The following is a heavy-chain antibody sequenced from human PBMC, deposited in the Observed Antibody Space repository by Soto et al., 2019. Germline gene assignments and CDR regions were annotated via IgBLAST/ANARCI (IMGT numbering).Heavy chain of an antibody. CDR1: GVSVSSDIYY. V-gene: IGHV4-31*03. Sequence: QVQLQESGPGLVKPSQTLSLTCRVSGVSVSSDIYYWIWIRPHPGNGLEWIGYIYYRGNNYYNPCIGGGVTISLDTFKNHFSLRLRSVTPADTPVYYCERYPVVVVPAANYGLDVWGQGTTVTVSS. CDR3: ERYPVVVVPAANYGLDV. D-gene: IGHD2-2*01. CDR2: IYYRGNN. J-gene: IGHJ6*02.